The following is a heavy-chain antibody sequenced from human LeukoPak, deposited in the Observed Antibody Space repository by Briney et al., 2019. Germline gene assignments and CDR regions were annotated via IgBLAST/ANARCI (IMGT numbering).Heavy chain of an antibody. Sequence: SVKVSCKASGGTFSSYAISWVRQAPGQGLEWMGGIIPIIGTANYAQKFQGRVTITADESTSAAYMELSSLRSEDTAVYYCASMSSSWYDNWFDPWGQGTLVTVSS. V-gene: IGHV1-69*13. CDR3: ASMSSSWYDNWFDP. CDR1: GGTFSSYA. J-gene: IGHJ5*02. CDR2: IIPIIGTA. D-gene: IGHD6-13*01.